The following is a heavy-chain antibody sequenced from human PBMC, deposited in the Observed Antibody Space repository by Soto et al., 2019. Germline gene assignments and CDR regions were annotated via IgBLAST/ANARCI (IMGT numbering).Heavy chain of an antibody. V-gene: IGHV1-3*01. CDR3: ARDQKKPGITIFGVVTPSYFDY. Sequence: QVQLVQSGAEVKKPGASVKVSCKASGYTFTSYAMHWVRQAPGQRLEWMGWINAGNGNTKYSQKFQGRVTITRDTSASTAYMELSSLRSEDTAVYYCARDQKKPGITIFGVVTPSYFDYWGQGTLVTVSS. CDR1: GYTFTSYA. CDR2: INAGNGNT. J-gene: IGHJ4*02. D-gene: IGHD3-3*01.